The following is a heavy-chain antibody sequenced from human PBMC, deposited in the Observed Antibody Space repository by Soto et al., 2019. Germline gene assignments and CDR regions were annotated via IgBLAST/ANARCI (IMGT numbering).Heavy chain of an antibody. CDR3: ARHPIVVVVAANYRRYNWFDP. D-gene: IGHD2-15*01. V-gene: IGHV4-34*01. J-gene: IGHJ5*02. Sequence: SETLSLTCAVHGGSFSGYYWSWIRQPPGKGLEWIGEINHSGSTNYNPSLKSRVTISVDTSKNQFSLKLSSVTAADTAVYYCARHPIVVVVAANYRRYNWFDPWGQGTLVTVSS. CDR1: GGSFSGYY. CDR2: INHSGST.